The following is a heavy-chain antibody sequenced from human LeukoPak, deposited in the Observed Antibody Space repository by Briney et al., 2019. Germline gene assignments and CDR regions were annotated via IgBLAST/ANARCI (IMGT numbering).Heavy chain of an antibody. CDR1: EFTFSSFT. V-gene: IGHV3-30*04. D-gene: IGHD6-19*01. Sequence: SGGSLRLSCAASEFTFSSFTMHWVRQAPGKGLEWVAVISYDGRNKYYADSVKGRFTISRDNSKITLYLQMNSLRPEDTAVYYCARAPLHSNGWSFDYWGQGTLVTVSS. CDR3: ARAPLHSNGWSFDY. J-gene: IGHJ4*02. CDR2: ISYDGRNK.